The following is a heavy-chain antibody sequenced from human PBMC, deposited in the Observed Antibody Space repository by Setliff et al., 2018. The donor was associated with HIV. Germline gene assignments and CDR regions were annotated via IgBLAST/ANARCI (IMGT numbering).Heavy chain of an antibody. V-gene: IGHV1-24*01. D-gene: IGHD3-10*01. CDR2: FDPEDGEA. Sequence: ASVKVSCKLSGYTLTEVSMHWVRQAPGKGLEWMGGFDPEDGEALYAQKFQGRVTMTEQKSTDTAYMELSSLRSEDTAVYYCATFYNSGSLTSFDHWGQGTLVTVSS. CDR1: GYTLTEVS. CDR3: ATFYNSGSLTSFDH. J-gene: IGHJ4*02.